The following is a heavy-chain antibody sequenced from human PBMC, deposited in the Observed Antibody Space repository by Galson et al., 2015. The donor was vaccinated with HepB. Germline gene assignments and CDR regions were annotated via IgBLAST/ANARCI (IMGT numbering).Heavy chain of an antibody. CDR1: GFTFSSYG. V-gene: IGHV3-30*02. J-gene: IGHJ4*02. CDR2: IRYDGSNK. CDR3: AKDRGYYGSGSYIDFDY. Sequence: SLRLSCAASGFTFSSYGMHWVRQAPGKGLEWVAFIRYDGSNKYYADSVKGRFTISRDNSKNTLYLQMNSLRAEDTAVYYCAKDRGYYGSGSYIDFDYWGQGTLVTVSS. D-gene: IGHD3-10*01.